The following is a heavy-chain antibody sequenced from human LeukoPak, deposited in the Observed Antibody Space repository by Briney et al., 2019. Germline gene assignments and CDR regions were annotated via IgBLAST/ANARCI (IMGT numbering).Heavy chain of an antibody. CDR3: ATYSWEYEADY. CDR2: INPSGGST. D-gene: IGHD2-15*01. CDR1: GYTFTSYY. Sequence: ASVKVSCKASGYTFTSYYMHWVRQAPGQGLEWMGIINPSGGSTSYAQKFQGRVTMTRDMSTSTVYMELSSLRAGDTAVYYCATYSWEYEADYWGQGTLVTVSS. J-gene: IGHJ4*02. V-gene: IGHV1-46*03.